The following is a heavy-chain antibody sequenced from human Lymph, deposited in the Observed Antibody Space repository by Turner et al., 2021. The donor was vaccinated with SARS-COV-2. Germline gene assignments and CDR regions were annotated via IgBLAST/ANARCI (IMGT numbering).Heavy chain of an antibody. D-gene: IGHD3-10*01. Sequence: VPRAEAGKGVVQPRMSVRLSCTASGFTFSTYAIHCVRQAAGKGLEWVAVISYDGSNKYYADSVKGRFTISRDKSKNTLYLQMNSLRAEDTDVYYCARYGSGGYFYYGLDVWGQGTTVTVSS. J-gene: IGHJ6*02. V-gene: IGHV3-30*04. CDR1: GFTFSTYA. CDR2: ISYDGSNK. CDR3: ARYGSGGYFYYGLDV.